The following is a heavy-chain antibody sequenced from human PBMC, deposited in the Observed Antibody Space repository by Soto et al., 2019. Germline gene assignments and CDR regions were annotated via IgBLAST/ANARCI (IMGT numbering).Heavy chain of an antibody. V-gene: IGHV4-34*01. D-gene: IGHD2-15*01. CDR3: ARGNPEGLGYCSGGSCYRGWVVFDY. Sequence: SETLSLTCAVYGGSFSGYYWSWIRQPPGKGLEWIGEINHSGSTNYNPSLKSRVTISVDTSKNQFSLKLSSVTAADTAVYYCARGNPEGLGYCSGGSCYRGWVVFDYWGQGTLVTVSS. CDR1: GGSFSGYY. J-gene: IGHJ4*02. CDR2: INHSGST.